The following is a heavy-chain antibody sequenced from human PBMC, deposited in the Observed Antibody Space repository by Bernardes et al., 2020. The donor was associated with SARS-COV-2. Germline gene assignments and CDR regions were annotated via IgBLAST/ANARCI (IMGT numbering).Heavy chain of an antibody. CDR3: ARGYSYGYLYYFDY. J-gene: IGHJ4*02. D-gene: IGHD5-18*01. V-gene: IGHV3-74*01. CDR1: GFTFSSYW. CDR2: INSDGSST. Sequence: GGSLRLSRAASGFTFSSYWMHWVRQAPGKGLVWVSRINSDGSSTSYADSVKGRFTISRDNAKNTLYLQMNSLRAEDTAVYYCARGYSYGYLYYFDYWGQGTLVTVSS.